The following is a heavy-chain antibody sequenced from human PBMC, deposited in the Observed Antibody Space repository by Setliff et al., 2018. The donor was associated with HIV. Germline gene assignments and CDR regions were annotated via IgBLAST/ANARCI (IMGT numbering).Heavy chain of an antibody. V-gene: IGHV3-66*01. D-gene: IGHD2-8*01. CDR3: ARVRPLGYCSTGACPPDY. CDR1: GFTFSSKY. Sequence: PGGSLRLSCAAAGFTFSSKYMIWVRQAPGEGLEWGSVIYSGGNTYYAGSVKGRSTISRDNSKNTLYLQMNWLRAEDPAVYYCARVRPLGYCSTGACPPDYWGQGTLVTVAS. J-gene: IGHJ4*02. CDR2: IYSGGNT.